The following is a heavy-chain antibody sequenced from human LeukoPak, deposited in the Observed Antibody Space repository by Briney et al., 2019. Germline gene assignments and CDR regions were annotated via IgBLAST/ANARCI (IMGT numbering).Heavy chain of an antibody. D-gene: IGHD4-17*01. CDR2: IYPGESET. CDR3: ARLYGDYALDY. V-gene: IGHV5-51*01. CDR1: GYTFTSYW. J-gene: IGHJ4*02. Sequence: AGESVKISCKGSGYTFTSYWINWVRQMPGKGLEWMGIIYPGESETRYSPSFQGQVTISADKSITTVYLQWSSLKASDTAMYYCARLYGDYALDYWGQGTLVTVSS.